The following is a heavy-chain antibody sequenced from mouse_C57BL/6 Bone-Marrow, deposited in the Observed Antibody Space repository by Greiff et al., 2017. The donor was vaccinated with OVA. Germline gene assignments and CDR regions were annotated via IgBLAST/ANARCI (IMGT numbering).Heavy chain of an antibody. V-gene: IGHV1-5*01. CDR1: GYTFTSYW. CDR2: IYPGNSDT. D-gene: IGHD6-1*01. CDR3: TRGSSLHWYFDV. J-gene: IGHJ1*03. Sequence: EVHLVESGTVLARPGASVKMSCKTSGYTFTSYWMHWVKQRPGQGLEWIGAIYPGNSDTSYNQKFKGKAKLTAVTSASTAYMELSSLTNEDSAVYYCTRGSSLHWYFDVWGTGTTVTVSS.